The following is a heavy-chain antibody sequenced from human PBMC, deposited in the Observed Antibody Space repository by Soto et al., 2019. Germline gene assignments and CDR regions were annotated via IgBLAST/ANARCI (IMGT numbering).Heavy chain of an antibody. CDR2: ISGSGGST. Sequence: GGSLRLSCAASGFTFSSYAMSWVRQAPGKGLEWVSAISGSGGSTYYADSVKGRFTISRDNSKNTLYLQMNSLRAEDTAVYYCAKDSTSVTKTEDFDYWGQGTLVTVAS. V-gene: IGHV3-23*01. J-gene: IGHJ4*02. CDR1: GFTFSSYA. CDR3: AKDSTSVTKTEDFDY. D-gene: IGHD4-17*01.